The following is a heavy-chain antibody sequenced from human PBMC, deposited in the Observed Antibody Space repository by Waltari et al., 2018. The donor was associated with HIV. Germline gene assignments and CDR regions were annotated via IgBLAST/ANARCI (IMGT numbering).Heavy chain of an antibody. V-gene: IGHV1-2*02. Sequence: QVQLVESGAEVKKPGASLKVSCKASGYAFTGFYIHWVRQAPGQGLEWVGWINPKTGDRTVAQKFQGRGTMTRDTSISTAYMELSRLTSDDTAVYYCARDPSYGFGENDYWGQGTLFTVSS. CDR3: ARDPSYGFGENDY. D-gene: IGHD3-10*01. CDR1: GYAFTGFY. J-gene: IGHJ4*02. CDR2: INPKTGDR.